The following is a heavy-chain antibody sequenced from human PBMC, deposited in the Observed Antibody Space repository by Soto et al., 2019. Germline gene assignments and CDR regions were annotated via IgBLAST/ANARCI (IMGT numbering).Heavy chain of an antibody. CDR1: GGTFSSYA. CDR2: IIPILGIA. Sequence: ASVKVSCKASGGTFSSYAISWVRQAPGQGLEWMGRIIPILGIANYAQKFQGRVTITADKSTSTAYMELSSLRSEDTAVYYCARDRRWELPLFDYWGQGTLVTVSS. CDR3: ARDRRWELPLFDY. D-gene: IGHD1-26*01. V-gene: IGHV1-69*04. J-gene: IGHJ4*02.